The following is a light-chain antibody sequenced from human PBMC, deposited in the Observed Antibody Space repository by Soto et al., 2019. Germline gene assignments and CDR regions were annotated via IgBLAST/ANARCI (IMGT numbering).Light chain of an antibody. V-gene: IGLV4-69*01. CDR1: SGHGSYA. J-gene: IGLJ2*01. CDR2: LNSDGSH. Sequence: QLVLTQSPSASASLGASVKLTCTLSSGHGSYAIAWHQQQPEKGPRYLMKLNSDGSHSKGDGIPDRFSGSTSGAERFLTISSLQSEDEADYYCQTWGTGTHVVFGGGTKQTVL. CDR3: QTWGTGTHVV.